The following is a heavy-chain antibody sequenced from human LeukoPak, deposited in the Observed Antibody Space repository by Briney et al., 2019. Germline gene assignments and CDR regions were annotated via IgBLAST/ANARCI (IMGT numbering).Heavy chain of an antibody. CDR3: ARDRGYSNFDY. CDR2: INQDESEK. V-gene: IGHV3-7*01. CDR1: GFTFSAYW. D-gene: IGHD3-10*01. Sequence: GGSLRLSCAASGFTFSAYWMSWVRQAPGRGLEWVANINQDESEKNYVDSVTGRFTIPRDNAQNSLYLQLNSLRAEDTAIYFCARDRGYSNFDYWGQGTLVTVRS. J-gene: IGHJ4*02.